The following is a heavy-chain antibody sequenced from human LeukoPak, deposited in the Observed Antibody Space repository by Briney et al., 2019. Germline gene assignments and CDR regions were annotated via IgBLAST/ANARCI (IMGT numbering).Heavy chain of an antibody. CDR3: ASSITMVRGVIRYYGMDV. V-gene: IGHV4-59*01. CDR2: IYYSGST. J-gene: IGHJ6*04. Sequence: SETLSLTCTVSGGSISSYYWSWIRQPPGKGLEWIGYIYYSGSTNYNPSLKSRVTISVDTSKNQFSLKLSSVTAADTAAYYCASSITMVRGVIRYYGMDVWGKGTTVTVSS. D-gene: IGHD3-10*01. CDR1: GGSISSYY.